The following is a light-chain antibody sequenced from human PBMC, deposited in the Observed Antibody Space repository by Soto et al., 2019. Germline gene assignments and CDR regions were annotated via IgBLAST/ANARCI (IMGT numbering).Light chain of an antibody. J-gene: IGKJ1*01. Sequence: EIVMTQSPATLSVSPGERATLSCRASQSVSSNLAWYQQKPGQAPRLLIYGASTRATGLPARLSCSGSGTEFTLTISSLQSEDFAFYYCQQYNDWPWTFGQGTKVEIK. CDR1: QSVSSN. V-gene: IGKV3-15*01. CDR3: QQYNDWPWT. CDR2: GAS.